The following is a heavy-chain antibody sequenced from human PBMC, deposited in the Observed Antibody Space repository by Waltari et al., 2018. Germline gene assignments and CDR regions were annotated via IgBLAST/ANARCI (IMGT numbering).Heavy chain of an antibody. V-gene: IGHV3-23*04. Sequence: EVRLVESGGGLVQPGWSMRLHCAAAGFAFAYYGLILVRQAPGKGIERVSSISGSGGTTYYADSVKGRFTMSKDNSKNTLFLQMNSLRVDDTADYYCAKSSGSYYEVFDYWGRGTLVTVSS. D-gene: IGHD1-26*01. J-gene: IGHJ4*02. CDR3: AKSSGSYYEVFDY. CDR1: GFAFAYYG. CDR2: ISGSGGTT.